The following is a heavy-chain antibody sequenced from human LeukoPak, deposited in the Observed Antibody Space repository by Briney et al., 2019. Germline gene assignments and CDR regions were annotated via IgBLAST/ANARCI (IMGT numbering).Heavy chain of an antibody. D-gene: IGHD5-18*01. CDR3: ARQTAMGCSGDY. V-gene: IGHV5-51*01. CDR1: GYRFTSYW. CDR2: IDPSDSET. Sequence: GESLKISCKASGYRFTSYWIGWVRQMPGKGLEWMGIIDPSDSETRYTPSFQGQVTISVDKSLTTAYLQWSSLKASDTAMYYCARQTAMGCSGDYWGQGTLLTVSS. J-gene: IGHJ4*02.